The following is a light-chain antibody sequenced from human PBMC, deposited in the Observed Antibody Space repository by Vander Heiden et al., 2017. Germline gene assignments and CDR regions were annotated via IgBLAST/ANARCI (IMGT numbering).Light chain of an antibody. V-gene: IGKV1-13*02. J-gene: IGKJ5*01. CDR1: QGIGSA. CDR3: QQFSRYPRT. Sequence: AIQLTQSPSSLSASVGDRVTITCRASQGIGSALAWFQRKPGTAPKLLIYDTSRLETGVPSRFSVSGSETDFTLTISSLQPEDFATYYCQQFSRYPRTFGQGTRLEIK. CDR2: DTS.